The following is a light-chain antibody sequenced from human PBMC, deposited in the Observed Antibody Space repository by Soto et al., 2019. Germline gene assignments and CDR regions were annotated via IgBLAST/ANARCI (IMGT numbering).Light chain of an antibody. CDR1: QGISNY. CDR3: QKYNSAPWT. J-gene: IGKJ1*01. CDR2: AAS. Sequence: DIQMTQSPSSLSTSFGDRVTITCRASQGISNYLSCYQQKPGKVPKLLIYAASTLQSGVPSRFSGSGSGTDFTLTISSLQPEDVATYYCQKYNSAPWTFGQGTKVDI. V-gene: IGKV1-27*01.